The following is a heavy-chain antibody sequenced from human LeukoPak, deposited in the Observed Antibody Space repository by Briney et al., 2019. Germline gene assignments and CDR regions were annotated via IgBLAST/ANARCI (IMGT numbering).Heavy chain of an antibody. CDR3: ASTVTTSDAFDI. CDR1: GGSFSGYY. D-gene: IGHD4-17*01. J-gene: IGHJ3*02. V-gene: IGHV4-34*01. CDR2: INHSGST. Sequence: SETLSPTCAVYGGSFSGYYWSWIRQPPGKGLEWIGEINHSGSTNYNPSLKSRVTISVDTSKNQFSLKLSSVTAADTAVYYCASTVTTSDAFDIWGQGTMVTVSS.